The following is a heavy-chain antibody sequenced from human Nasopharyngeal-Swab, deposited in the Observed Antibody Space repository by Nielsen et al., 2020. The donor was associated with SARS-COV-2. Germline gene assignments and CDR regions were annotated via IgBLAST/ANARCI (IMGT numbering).Heavy chain of an antibody. V-gene: IGHV4-34*01. CDR1: GGSFSGYY. D-gene: IGHD1-1*01. J-gene: IGHJ4*02. CDR2: INHSGST. CDR3: ARGVDWNYDY. Sequence: SETLSLTCAVYGGSFSGYYWSWIRQPPGKGLEWIGEINHSGSTNYNPSLKSRVTISVDTSKNPFSLKLSSVTAADTAVYYCARGVDWNYDYWGQGTLVTVSS.